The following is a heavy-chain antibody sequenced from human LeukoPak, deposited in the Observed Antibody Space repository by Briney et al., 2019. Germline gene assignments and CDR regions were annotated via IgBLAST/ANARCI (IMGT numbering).Heavy chain of an antibody. V-gene: IGHV3-9*01. CDR2: ISWNSGSI. J-gene: IGHJ4*02. CDR3: TKDSAPNYYDSSPVDY. Sequence: GGSLRLSCAASGFTFDDYAMHWVRQAPGKGLEWVSGISWNSGSIGYADSVKGRFTISRDNAKNSLYLQMNSLRAEDTALYYCTKDSAPNYYDSSPVDYWGQGTLVTVSS. D-gene: IGHD3-22*01. CDR1: GFTFDDYA.